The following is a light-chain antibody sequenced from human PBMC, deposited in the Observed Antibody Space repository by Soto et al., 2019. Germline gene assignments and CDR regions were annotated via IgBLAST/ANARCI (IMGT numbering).Light chain of an antibody. CDR3: SSYTSSSSPYVV. Sequence: QPASVSGSPGQSITISCTGTSSDVGGYNYVSWYQQHPGKDPKLMIYEVSNRPSGVPNRFSGSKSGNTDSLTISGLQAEDEADYYCSSYTSSSSPYVVFGGGTKVTVL. CDR2: EVS. J-gene: IGLJ2*01. V-gene: IGLV2-14*01. CDR1: SSDVGGYNY.